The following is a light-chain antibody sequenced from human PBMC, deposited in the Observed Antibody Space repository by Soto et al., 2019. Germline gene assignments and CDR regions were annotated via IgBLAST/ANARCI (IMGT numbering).Light chain of an antibody. CDR2: GVS. CDR1: QSVGSK. V-gene: IGKV3-15*01. CDR3: QQYSDWPPEYT. J-gene: IGKJ2*01. Sequence: EIVLTQSPATLSVSLGEGATLSCRASQSVGSKLAWYQQKPGQAPRLLIFGVSTRANGVPARFSGSGSGTDFSLTIRSLESEDFAVYDCQQYSDWPPEYTFGQGTKLDIK.